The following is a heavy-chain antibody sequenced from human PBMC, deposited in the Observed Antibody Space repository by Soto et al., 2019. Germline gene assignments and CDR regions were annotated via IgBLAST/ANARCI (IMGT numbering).Heavy chain of an antibody. CDR2: INHTGDT. V-gene: IGHV4-34*01. Sequence: SETLSLTCAVYGGSVNGYYWNGIRHPPGKGLEWIGEINHTGDTHYNPSLKTRATMSVDTSKNQFSLSLSSVTAPDTAIYYCAIRITVFGLLIPPLDLWGQGTQVTVST. J-gene: IGHJ5*02. CDR1: GGSVNGYY. D-gene: IGHD1-20*01. CDR3: AIRITVFGLLIPPLDL.